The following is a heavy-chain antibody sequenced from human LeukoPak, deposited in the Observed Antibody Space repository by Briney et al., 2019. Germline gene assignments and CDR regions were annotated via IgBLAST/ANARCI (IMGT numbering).Heavy chain of an antibody. V-gene: IGHV3-15*01. D-gene: IGHD3-16*02. CDR2: IKSKTDGGTT. Sequence: GGSLRLSCAASGFTFSNAWMSWVRQAPGKGLEWVGRIKSKTDGGTTDYATPVKGRFTISRDDSKNTLYLQMNSLKTEDTAVYYCTTKGMVTFGGVIVSDYWGQGTLVTVSS. CDR1: GFTFSNAW. CDR3: TTKGMVTFGGVIVSDY. J-gene: IGHJ4*02.